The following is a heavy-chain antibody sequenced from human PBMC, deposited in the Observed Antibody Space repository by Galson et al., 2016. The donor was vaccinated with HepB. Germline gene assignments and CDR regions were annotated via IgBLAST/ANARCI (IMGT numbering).Heavy chain of an antibody. J-gene: IGHJ4*02. CDR3: ARGRGYSTMAPFDY. CDR2: ISSSSDYT. CDR1: GFTLSDYH. Sequence: SLRLSCAASGFTLSDYHMNWIRQAPGKGLEWVSYISSSSDYTNYADSVKGRFTVSRDNAKNSLYLQMKTLRPEDTAIYYCARGRGYSTMAPFDYWGQGSLVTVSS. V-gene: IGHV3-11*06. D-gene: IGHD3-3*01.